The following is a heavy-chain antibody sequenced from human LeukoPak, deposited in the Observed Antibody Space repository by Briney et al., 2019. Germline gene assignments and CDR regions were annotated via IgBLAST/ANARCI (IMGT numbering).Heavy chain of an antibody. J-gene: IGHJ6*02. V-gene: IGHV1-18*01. D-gene: IGHD2-21*02. CDR2: ISAYNGNT. CDR3: ASGAIVVVTRLRYYYGMDV. CDR1: GYTFTSYG. Sequence: ASVKVSCKASGYTFTSYGFSWVRQAPGQGLEWMGWISAYNGNTNYAQKLQGRVTMTTDTSTSTAYMELRSLRSDDTAVYYCASGAIVVVTRLRYYYGMDVWGQGTTVTVSS.